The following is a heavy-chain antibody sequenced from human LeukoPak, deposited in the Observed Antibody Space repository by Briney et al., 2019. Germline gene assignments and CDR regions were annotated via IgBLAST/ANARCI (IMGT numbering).Heavy chain of an antibody. CDR1: GYTFTSYA. CDR2: INAGNGNT. CDR3: ARDRGGSPYFDY. D-gene: IGHD2-15*01. V-gene: IGHV1-3*03. Sequence: ASVKVSCKASGYTFTSYAMHWVRQAPGQRLEWMGWINAGNGNTKYSQEFQGRVTITRDTSASTAYMELSSLRSEDMAVYYCARDRGGSPYFDYWGQGTLVTVSS. J-gene: IGHJ4*02.